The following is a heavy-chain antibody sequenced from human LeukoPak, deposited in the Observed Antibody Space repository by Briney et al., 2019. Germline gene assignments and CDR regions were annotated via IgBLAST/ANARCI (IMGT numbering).Heavy chain of an antibody. J-gene: IGHJ6*03. D-gene: IGHD3-3*01. CDR3: ARDTPPVGYDFWTTYYYMDV. CDR2: IYTSGST. Sequence: PSETLSLTCTVSGGSISSSSYYWGWIRQPAGKGLEWIGRIYTSGSTNYNPSLKSRVTMSVDTSKNQFSLKLSSVTAADTAVYYCARDTPPVGYDFWTTYYYMDVWGKGTTVTVSS. CDR1: GGSISSSSYY. V-gene: IGHV4-61*02.